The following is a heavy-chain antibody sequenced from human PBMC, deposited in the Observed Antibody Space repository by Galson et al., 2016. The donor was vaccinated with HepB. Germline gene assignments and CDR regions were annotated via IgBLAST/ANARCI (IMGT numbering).Heavy chain of an antibody. V-gene: IGHV3-53*01. CDR3: ARGSYSRGHD. CDR1: GLNVTSDY. D-gene: IGHD3-10*01. Sequence: SLRLSCAASGLNVTSDYMHWVRQAPGKGLERISVIYSGGTTSYADSVKGRFTISRDISKNTIYLQMSSLRAEDTALYFCARGSYSRGHDWGQGTLVTVSS. J-gene: IGHJ4*02. CDR2: IYSGGTT.